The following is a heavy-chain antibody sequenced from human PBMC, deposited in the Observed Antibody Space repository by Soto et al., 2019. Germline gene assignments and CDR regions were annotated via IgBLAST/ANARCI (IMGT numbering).Heavy chain of an antibody. J-gene: IGHJ6*02. D-gene: IGHD3-10*01. Sequence: EVQLLESGGGLVQPGGSLRLSCAASGFTFSSYAMSWVRQAPGKGLEWVSGISGSGGSTYYADSVKGRFTISRDNSKNTLYLQMNSVRAEDTAVYYCARREVWFGYYYGMDVWGQGTKVTVS. V-gene: IGHV3-23*01. CDR2: ISGSGGST. CDR1: GFTFSSYA. CDR3: ARREVWFGYYYGMDV.